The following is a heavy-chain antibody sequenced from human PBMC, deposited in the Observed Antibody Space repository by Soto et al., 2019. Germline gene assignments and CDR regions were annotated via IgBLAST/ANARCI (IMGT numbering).Heavy chain of an antibody. D-gene: IGHD3-3*01. V-gene: IGHV1-3*05. CDR3: ARGIWSRSGHYYLDQ. Sequence: QVQLVQSGAEEKRPGASVRVSCRASGYTFTDYAILWMRQAPGQRLQWMGWINAGNGNTKYSQNFQGRFTITRDTVASTAYMELRSRRSEDTAVFDCARGIWSRSGHYYLDQWGQGTLVTVSS. CDR2: INAGNGNT. J-gene: IGHJ4*02. CDR1: GYTFTDYA.